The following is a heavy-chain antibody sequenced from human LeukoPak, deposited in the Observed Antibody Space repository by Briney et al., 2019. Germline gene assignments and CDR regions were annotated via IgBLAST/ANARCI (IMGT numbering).Heavy chain of an antibody. CDR2: ISSSGSTI. Sequence: GGSLRLSCAASDFTFSSYNMNWVRQAPGKGLEWVSYISSSGSTIYYADSVKGRFTISRDNAKNSLFLQMNSLRAEDTAVYYCARETLELGYWGQGTLVTVSS. CDR1: DFTFSSYN. J-gene: IGHJ4*02. CDR3: ARETLELGY. V-gene: IGHV3-48*03. D-gene: IGHD1-7*01.